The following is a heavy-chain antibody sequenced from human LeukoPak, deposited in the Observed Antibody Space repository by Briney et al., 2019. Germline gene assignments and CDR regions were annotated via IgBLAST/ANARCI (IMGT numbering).Heavy chain of an antibody. V-gene: IGHV3-21*01. CDR1: GFTFSSYS. Sequence: GGSLRLSCAASGFTFSSYSVNWVRQAPGKGLEWVSSITSSSYIYYADSVKGRFTISRDNAKNSLYLQMNSLRAEDTALYYCAREYCSSTSCLGPWGQGTLVTVSS. CDR2: ITSSSYI. CDR3: AREYCSSTSCLGP. D-gene: IGHD2-2*01. J-gene: IGHJ5*02.